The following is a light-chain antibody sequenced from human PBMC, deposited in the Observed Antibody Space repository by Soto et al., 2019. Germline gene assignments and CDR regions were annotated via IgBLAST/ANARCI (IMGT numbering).Light chain of an antibody. CDR2: EDT. J-gene: IGLJ3*02. V-gene: IGLV2-23*01. CDR3: CSYAGSRTFV. CDR1: HSDIGSYDL. Sequence: QSALTQPASVSGSPGQSITISCMGTHSDIGSYDLVSWYQQFPGKAPKLIIYEDTRRPAGISNRFSGSKSGDTASLTISGLRAEDEADYHCCSYAGSRTFVFGGGTKLTVL.